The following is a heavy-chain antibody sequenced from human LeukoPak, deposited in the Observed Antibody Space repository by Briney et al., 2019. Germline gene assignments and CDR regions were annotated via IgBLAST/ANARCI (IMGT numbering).Heavy chain of an antibody. CDR3: ARTTIAVAGAIYLLGYFDL. Sequence: SETLSLTCTVSGGSISSSSYYWGWIRQPPGKGLEWIGSIYYSGSTYYNPSLKSRVTISVDTSKNQFSLKLSSVTAADTAVYYCARTTIAVAGAIYLLGYFDLWGRGTLVTVSS. CDR1: GGSISSSSYY. CDR2: IYYSGST. J-gene: IGHJ2*01. V-gene: IGHV4-39*01. D-gene: IGHD6-19*01.